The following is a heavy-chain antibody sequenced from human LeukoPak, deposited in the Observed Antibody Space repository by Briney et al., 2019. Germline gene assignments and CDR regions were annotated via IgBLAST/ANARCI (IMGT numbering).Heavy chain of an antibody. CDR1: GFTFSSYG. Sequence: GGSLRLSCAASGFTFSSYGMHWVRQAPGKGLEWVAVISYDGSNKYYADSVKGRFTISKDNSKNTLYLQMNSLRAEDTAVYYCAKATSPYYYDSSGPEVWGQGTMVTVSS. V-gene: IGHV3-30*18. CDR3: AKATSPYYYDSSGPEV. CDR2: ISYDGSNK. D-gene: IGHD3-22*01. J-gene: IGHJ3*01.